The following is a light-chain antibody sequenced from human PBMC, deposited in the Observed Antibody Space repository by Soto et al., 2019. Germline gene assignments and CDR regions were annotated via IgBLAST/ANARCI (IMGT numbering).Light chain of an antibody. Sequence: EIVMTQSPAALSVSPGERATLSCKASQTVSSNLAWYQQKPGQAPRLLIYNASTRATGIPARFSGSGSGTDFTLTISSLQSEDSAVYYCQQYNNWPPWTFRQGTKVESK. CDR3: QQYNNWPPWT. V-gene: IGKV3-15*01. J-gene: IGKJ1*01. CDR1: QTVSSN. CDR2: NAS.